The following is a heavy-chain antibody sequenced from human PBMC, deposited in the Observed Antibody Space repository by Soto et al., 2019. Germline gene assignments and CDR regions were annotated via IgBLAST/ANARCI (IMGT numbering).Heavy chain of an antibody. V-gene: IGHV1-46*01. J-gene: IGHJ3*02. CDR2: INTSGGST. Sequence: QVQLVQSGAEVKKPGASVKVSCKASGYIFTSYYMYWVRQAPGQGLEWMGIINTSGGSTSYAQKFQGRVTMTRDTSTSTVYMELSSLRSEDTAVYYCARVEMATIKGNAFDIWGQGTMVTVSS. D-gene: IGHD5-12*01. CDR3: ARVEMATIKGNAFDI. CDR1: GYIFTSYY.